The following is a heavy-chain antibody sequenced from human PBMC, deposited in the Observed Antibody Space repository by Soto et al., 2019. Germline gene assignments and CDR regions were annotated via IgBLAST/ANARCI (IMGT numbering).Heavy chain of an antibody. CDR3: ARGYYDYVWGSYRYRACMDV. J-gene: IGHJ6*02. CDR1: GGSFSGYY. D-gene: IGHD3-16*02. Sequence: PSETLSLTCAVYGGSFSGYYWSWIRQPPGKGLEWIGEINHSGSTNYNPSLKSQVTISVDTSKNQFSLKLSSVTAADTAVYYCARGYYDYVWGSYRYRACMDVWGQGTTVTVSS. V-gene: IGHV4-34*01. CDR2: INHSGST.